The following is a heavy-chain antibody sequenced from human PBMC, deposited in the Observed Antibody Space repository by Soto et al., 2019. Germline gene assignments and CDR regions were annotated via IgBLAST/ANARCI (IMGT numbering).Heavy chain of an antibody. V-gene: IGHV3-33*01. CDR3: AGSYGNYPLDY. D-gene: IGHD4-17*01. Sequence: QVQLVESGGGVVQPGRSLRLSCAASGFTFSSYGMHGVRQAPGKGVELVAVIWYDGSNKYYADSVKGRFTISRDNSKNTLYLQMNSLRAEDTAVYYCAGSYGNYPLDYWGQGTLVTVSS. J-gene: IGHJ4*02. CDR2: IWYDGSNK. CDR1: GFTFSSYG.